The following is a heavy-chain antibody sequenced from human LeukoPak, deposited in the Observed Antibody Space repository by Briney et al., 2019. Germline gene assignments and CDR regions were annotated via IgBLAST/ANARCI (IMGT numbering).Heavy chain of an antibody. CDR3: ARTPGYCSGTSCYIGY. CDR1: GGSISSGDSS. J-gene: IGHJ4*02. D-gene: IGHD2-2*02. CDR2: IYSSGDT. Sequence: SETLSLTCAVSGGSISSGDSSWSWIRQPPGKGLEWIGYIYSSGDTYYNPSLKSRVTISVDTSKNQFSLRLSSVTAADTAVYYCARTPGYCSGTSCYIGYWGQGTLVTVSS. V-gene: IGHV4-30-4*01.